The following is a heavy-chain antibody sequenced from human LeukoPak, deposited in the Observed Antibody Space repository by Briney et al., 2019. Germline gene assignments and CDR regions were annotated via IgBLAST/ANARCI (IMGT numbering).Heavy chain of an antibody. CDR1: GITFSNSA. CDR3: AKEFTPYYDFWSGYYGDAFDI. CDR2: ITKSGDQT. V-gene: IGHV3-23*01. J-gene: IGHJ3*02. Sequence: LPGGSLRLSCVPSGITFSNSALSWVRQAPGKGLEWVSTITKSGDQTHYADSVRGLFTISRDIFKNTLYLQMNSLRAEDTAVYYCAKEFTPYYDFWSGYYGDAFDIWGQGTMVTVSS. D-gene: IGHD3-3*01.